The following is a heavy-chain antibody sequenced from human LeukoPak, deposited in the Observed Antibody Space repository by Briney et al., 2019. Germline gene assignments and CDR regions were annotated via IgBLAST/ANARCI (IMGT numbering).Heavy chain of an antibody. CDR2: ISSSSSYI. CDR3: ARDCVRGSSWSFWGGYYYYMDV. Sequence: GGSLRLSCAASGFTFSSYAMSWVRQAPGKGLEWVSSISSSSSYIYYADSVKGRFTISRDNAKNSLYLQMNSLRAEDTAVYYCARDCVRGSSWSFWGGYYYYMDVWGKGTTVTVSS. D-gene: IGHD6-13*01. CDR1: GFTFSSYA. J-gene: IGHJ6*03. V-gene: IGHV3-21*01.